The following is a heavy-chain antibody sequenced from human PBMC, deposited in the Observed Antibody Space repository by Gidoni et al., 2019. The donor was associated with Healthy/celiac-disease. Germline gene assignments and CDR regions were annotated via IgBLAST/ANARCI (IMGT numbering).Heavy chain of an antibody. CDR2: ISSSSSYI. CDR3: ASAPIVITIFGVSDY. Sequence: EVQLVESGGGLVKPGGSLSLSCAASGFTFSSYSMNWVRQAPGKGLEWVSSISSSSSYIYYADSVKGRFTISRDNAKNSLYLQMNSLRAEDTAVYYCASAPIVITIFGVSDYWGQGTLVTVSS. J-gene: IGHJ4*02. V-gene: IGHV3-21*01. CDR1: GFTFSSYS. D-gene: IGHD3-3*01.